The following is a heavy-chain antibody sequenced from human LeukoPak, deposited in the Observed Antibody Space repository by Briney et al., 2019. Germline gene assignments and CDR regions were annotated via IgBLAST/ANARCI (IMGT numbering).Heavy chain of an antibody. V-gene: IGHV1-46*01. J-gene: IGHJ4*02. CDR3: AIRDGHTDH. CDR2: INPSGGST. Sequence: ASVKVSCKASGYTFTSYYMHWVRQAPGQGLEWMGIINPSGGSTSYAQKFQDRVTVSSDTSADTAYMEMSSLRSEDKAIYYCAIRDGHTDHWGQGTLVTVSS. CDR1: GYTFTSYY. D-gene: IGHD5-24*01.